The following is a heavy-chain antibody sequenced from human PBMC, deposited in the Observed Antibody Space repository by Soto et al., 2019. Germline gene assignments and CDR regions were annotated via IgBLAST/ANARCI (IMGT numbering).Heavy chain of an antibody. CDR2: IGTAGQA. V-gene: IGHV3-13*01. D-gene: IGHD3-10*01. Sequence: EVQLVESGGGLVQAGGSLRLSCAASGFTFSFYDMHWVRQAIGQGLEWVSVIGTAGQAYYAGSVKGRFTITRENAKNSLYLQMNSLRDGDTAVYYCARGGGFGEQYSDAFDIWGQGTMVTVSS. J-gene: IGHJ3*02. CDR3: ARGGGFGEQYSDAFDI. CDR1: GFTFSFYD.